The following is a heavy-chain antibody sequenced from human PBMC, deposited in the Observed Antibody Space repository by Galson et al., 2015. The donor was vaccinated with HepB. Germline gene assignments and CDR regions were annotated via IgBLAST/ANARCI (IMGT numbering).Heavy chain of an antibody. Sequence: SLRLSCAASGFTFDDYAMHWVRQAPGKGLEWVSGISWNSGSIGYADSVKGRFTISRDNAKNSLYLQMNSLRAEDTTLYYCAKTPYSSGWYSYYYYGMDVWGQGTTVTVSS. V-gene: IGHV3-9*01. D-gene: IGHD6-19*01. CDR2: ISWNSGSI. CDR3: AKTPYSSGWYSYYYYGMDV. CDR1: GFTFDDYA. J-gene: IGHJ6*02.